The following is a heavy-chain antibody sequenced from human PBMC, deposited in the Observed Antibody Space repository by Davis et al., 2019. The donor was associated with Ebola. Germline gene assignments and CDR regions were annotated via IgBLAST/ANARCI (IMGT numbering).Heavy chain of an antibody. Sequence: SVKVSCKASGGTFSSYAISWVRQAPGQGLEWMGGIIPIFGTANYAQKLQGRVTMTTDTSTSTAYIELSSLRSEDTAVYYCARATSRYSSPDYWGQGTLVTVSS. D-gene: IGHD5-12*01. CDR1: GGTFSSYA. CDR2: IIPIFGTA. V-gene: IGHV1-69*05. J-gene: IGHJ4*02. CDR3: ARATSRYSSPDY.